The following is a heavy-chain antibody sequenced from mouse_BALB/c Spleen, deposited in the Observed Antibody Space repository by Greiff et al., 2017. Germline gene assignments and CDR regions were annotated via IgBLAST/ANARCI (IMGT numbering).Heavy chain of an antibody. CDR2: ILPGSGST. V-gene: IGHV1-9*01. D-gene: IGHD1-1*01. CDR1: GYTFSSYW. CDR3: ASPDYYGSSHYFDY. Sequence: QVQLQQSGAELMKPGASVKISCKATGYTFSSYWIEWVKQRPGHGLEWIGEILPGSGSTNYNEKFKGKATFTADTSSNTAYMQLSSLTSEDSAVYYCASPDYYGSSHYFDYWGQGTTLTVSS. J-gene: IGHJ2*01.